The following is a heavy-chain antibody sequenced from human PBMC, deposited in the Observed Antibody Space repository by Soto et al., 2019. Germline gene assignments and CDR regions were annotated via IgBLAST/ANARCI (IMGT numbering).Heavy chain of an antibody. CDR2: ISANGGRT. J-gene: IGHJ4*02. CDR3: AQDPRISGIDY. V-gene: IGHV3-23*01. Sequence: EVQLLESGGGLVQPWGSLRLSCGASGFTFSSYAMSWVRQAPGKAPEWVSGISANGGRTDYADSVRGRFTMSRDNSKNTVYLQMNSLRAEDTAVYYCAQDPRISGIDYWDQGTLVTVSS. CDR1: GFTFSSYA. D-gene: IGHD1-20*01.